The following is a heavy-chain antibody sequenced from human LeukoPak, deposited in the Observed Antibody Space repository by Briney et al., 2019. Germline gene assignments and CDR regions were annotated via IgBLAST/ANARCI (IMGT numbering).Heavy chain of an antibody. J-gene: IGHJ4*02. CDR1: GFNFNIHS. D-gene: IGHD4-17*01. V-gene: IGHV3-48*01. CDR2: ITGTSYTI. Sequence: GGSLRLSCSASGFNFNIHSMNWVRQAPGKGLEWISYITGTSYTIHYADSVKGRFTISRDNAKNSLYLQMDSLRAEDTAVYYCARRAGEYSHPYDYWGQGTLVTVSS. CDR3: ARRAGEYSHPYDY.